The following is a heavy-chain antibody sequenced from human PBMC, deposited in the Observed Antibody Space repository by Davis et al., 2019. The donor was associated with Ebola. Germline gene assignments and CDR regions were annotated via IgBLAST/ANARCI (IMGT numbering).Heavy chain of an antibody. V-gene: IGHV3-72*01. Sequence: PGGSLRLSCAASGLTFSDYYMDWVRQAPGKGLEWVGRMRNKGNSYTTEYAASVKGRFTISRDDSENSHYLQMNSLKTEDTAVYYCARGSVGTAFRAFDIWGQGTMVTVSS. J-gene: IGHJ3*02. D-gene: IGHD5-18*01. CDR2: MRNKGNSYTT. CDR1: GLTFSDYY. CDR3: ARGSVGTAFRAFDI.